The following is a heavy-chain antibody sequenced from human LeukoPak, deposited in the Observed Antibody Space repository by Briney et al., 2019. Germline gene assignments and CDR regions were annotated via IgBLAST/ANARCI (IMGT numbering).Heavy chain of an antibody. Sequence: GGSLRLSCAVSGFTFSGHWMFWVRQAPGKGLEWVSRTNSDGSSRGYTDSVKGRFTVSRDNAKNTLYLQMNSLRAEDTAVYYCARDSIPSGYDPPGYFDYWGQGTLVTVSS. CDR2: TNSDGSSR. J-gene: IGHJ4*02. D-gene: IGHD5-12*01. CDR1: GFTFSGHW. V-gene: IGHV3-74*01. CDR3: ARDSIPSGYDPPGYFDY.